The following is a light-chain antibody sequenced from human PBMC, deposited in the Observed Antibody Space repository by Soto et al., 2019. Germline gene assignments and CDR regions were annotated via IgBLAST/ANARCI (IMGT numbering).Light chain of an antibody. J-gene: IGLJ2*01. Sequence: QSVLTQPASVSGSPGQSITISCTGTSSDVGTYNLVSWHQHHPGKAPKLIIYEGSKRPSGVSNRFSGSKSDNTASLTISGLQAEDEADYYCCSFAVGSTLVFGGGTKLTVL. CDR1: SSDVGTYNL. CDR2: EGS. V-gene: IGLV2-23*01. CDR3: CSFAVGSTLV.